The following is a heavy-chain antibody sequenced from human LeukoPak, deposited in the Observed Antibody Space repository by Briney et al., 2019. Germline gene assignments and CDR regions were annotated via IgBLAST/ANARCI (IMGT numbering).Heavy chain of an antibody. CDR2: IYYSGST. CDR1: GGSISSGDYY. D-gene: IGHD3-22*01. CDR3: ARAPSRGNYYDISAFDI. Sequence: SETLSLTCTVSGGSISSGDYYWSWIRQPPGKGLEWIGYIYYSGSTYYNPSLKSRVIISVDTSKNQFSLKLSSVAAADTADYYCARAPSRGNYYDISAFDIWSQGTMVTVSS. V-gene: IGHV4-30-4*02. J-gene: IGHJ3*02.